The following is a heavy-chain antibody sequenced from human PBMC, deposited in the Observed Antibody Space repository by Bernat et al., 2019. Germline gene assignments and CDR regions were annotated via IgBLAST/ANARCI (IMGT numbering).Heavy chain of an antibody. J-gene: IGHJ4*02. V-gene: IGHV3-21*01. Sequence: EVQLVESGGGRVKPGGSLRLSCAASGFTFSSYSMNWVRQAPGKGLEWVSSISSSSSYIYYADSVKGRFTISRDNAKNSLYLQMNSLRAEDTAVYYVARSYCSGGSCYSRLFDYWGQGTLVTVSS. CDR1: GFTFSSYS. CDR3: ARSYCSGGSCYSRLFDY. D-gene: IGHD2-15*01. CDR2: ISSSSSYI.